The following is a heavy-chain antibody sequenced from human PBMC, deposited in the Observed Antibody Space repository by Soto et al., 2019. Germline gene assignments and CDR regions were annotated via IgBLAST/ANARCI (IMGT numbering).Heavy chain of an antibody. CDR3: ARDLWGPSTVAYDY. CDR1: GFTFSSYS. Sequence: GGSLRLSCAASGFTFSSYSMNWVRQAPGKGLEWVSYISSSSSTIYYADSVKGRFTISRDNAKNSLYLQMNSLRAEDTAVYYCARDLWGPSTVAYDYWGQGTLVTVSS. V-gene: IGHV3-48*01. D-gene: IGHD4-17*01. J-gene: IGHJ4*02. CDR2: ISSSSSTI.